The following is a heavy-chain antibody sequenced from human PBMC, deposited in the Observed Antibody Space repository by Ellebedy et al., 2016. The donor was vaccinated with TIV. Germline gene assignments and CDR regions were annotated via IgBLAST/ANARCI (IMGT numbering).Heavy chain of an antibody. CDR2: FSDDDKSI. J-gene: IGHJ4*02. CDR1: KFTFSNFA. Sequence: GGSLRLXCVASKFTFSNFAMHRVRQAPGKGLEWVATFSDDDKSIHYTESVKGRFTISRDNSRNTVYLQMNGLRADDTAVYYCAKALYKGNGYDFIFDYWGQGTLVTVSS. V-gene: IGHV3-30*18. D-gene: IGHD3-3*01. CDR3: AKALYKGNGYDFIFDY.